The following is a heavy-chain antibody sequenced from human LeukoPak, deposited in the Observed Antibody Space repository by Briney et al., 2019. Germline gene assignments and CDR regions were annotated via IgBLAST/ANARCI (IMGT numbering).Heavy chain of an antibody. V-gene: IGHV1-2*02. CDR3: ARNYGSGDFDL. CDR1: GYTFTGYY. D-gene: IGHD3-10*01. J-gene: IGHJ4*02. CDR2: INPYSGVT. Sequence: ASVKVSCKASGYTFTGYYILWVRQAPGQGLECVGWINPYSGVTTYAQNFQGRVTMTRDTSISTAYLELSGLKSDDTAVYYCARNYGSGDFDLWGQGTLVTVSS.